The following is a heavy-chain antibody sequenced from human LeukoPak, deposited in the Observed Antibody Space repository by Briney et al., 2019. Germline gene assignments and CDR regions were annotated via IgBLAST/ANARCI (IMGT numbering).Heavy chain of an antibody. D-gene: IGHD3-3*01. CDR1: GGSISSYY. J-gene: IGHJ6*03. Sequence: PSETLSLTCTVSGGSISSYYWSWIRQPPGKGLEWIGYIYYSGSTNYNPSLKSRVTISVDTSKNQFSPKLSSVIAADTAVYYCARGLTGKYDFWTSYYYYCYMDVWGKGTTVTVSS. V-gene: IGHV4-59*01. CDR2: IYYSGST. CDR3: ARGLTGKYDFWTSYYYYCYMDV.